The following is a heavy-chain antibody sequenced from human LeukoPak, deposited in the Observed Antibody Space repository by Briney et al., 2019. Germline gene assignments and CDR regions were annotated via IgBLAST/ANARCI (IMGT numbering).Heavy chain of an antibody. V-gene: IGHV1-18*01. CDR3: ARRYCSGGSCYSDGYYGMDV. CDR1: GYTFTNYG. J-gene: IGHJ6*02. Sequence: ASVKVSCKASGYTFTNYGFSWVRQAPGQGLEWMGWINAYNGNTNYAQKLQGRVTMTTDTSTNTAYMELRSLRSDDTAVYYCARRYCSGGSCYSDGYYGMDVWGQGTTVTVSS. CDR2: INAYNGNT. D-gene: IGHD2-15*01.